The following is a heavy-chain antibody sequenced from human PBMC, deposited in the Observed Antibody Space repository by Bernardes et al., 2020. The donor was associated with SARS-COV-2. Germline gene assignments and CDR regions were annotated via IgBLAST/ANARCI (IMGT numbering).Heavy chain of an antibody. CDR1: GESFSGYY. CDR2: INHSGST. D-gene: IGHD2-8*02. CDR3: ARGTNGVNMLLVVNGFTVYLDC. V-gene: IGHV4-34*01. J-gene: IGHJ4*02. Sequence: SETLSLTCAVYGESFSGYYWSWVRQPPGKGLEWIGEINHSGSTNYNPSLKSRVTLSVDTSKSQFSLKLSSLTAADTAVYYCARGTNGVNMLLVVNGFTVYLDCSAQRTLVTVSA.